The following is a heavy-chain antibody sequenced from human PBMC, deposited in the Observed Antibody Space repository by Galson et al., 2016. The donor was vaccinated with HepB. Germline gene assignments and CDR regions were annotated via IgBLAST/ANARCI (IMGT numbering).Heavy chain of an antibody. CDR2: IYSGDRT. CDR3: VRSAYSGSYFDY. CDR1: GFTVSSNY. J-gene: IGHJ4*02. D-gene: IGHD1-26*01. Sequence: SLRLSCAASGFTVSSNYMTWVRQAPGKGLEWVSSIYSGDRTYYADSVKGRFTISRHNSKNTLYLQMNSLRTGDTAVYYCVRSAYSGSYFDYWGQGTLVTVSS. V-gene: IGHV3-53*04.